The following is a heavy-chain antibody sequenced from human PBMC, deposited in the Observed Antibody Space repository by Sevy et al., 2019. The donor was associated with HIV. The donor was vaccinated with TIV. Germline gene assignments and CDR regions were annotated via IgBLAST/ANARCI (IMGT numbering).Heavy chain of an antibody. J-gene: IGHJ4*02. Sequence: ASVKVSCKASGYTFTGYYVHWLRQAPGQGLEWMGWINPKTGGTYFAKKFQDRVTMTTGTAITTAYMELGGRRFDDTAGYYCARMGDYFDTSGYYPLKYWGQGTLVTVSS. V-gene: IGHV1-2*02. CDR1: GYTFTGYY. CDR3: ARMGDYFDTSGYYPLKY. CDR2: INPKTGGT. D-gene: IGHD3-22*01.